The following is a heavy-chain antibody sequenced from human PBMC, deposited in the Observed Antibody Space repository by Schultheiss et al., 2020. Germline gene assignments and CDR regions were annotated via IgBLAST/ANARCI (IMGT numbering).Heavy chain of an antibody. J-gene: IGHJ4*02. Sequence: GGSLRLSCAASGFPFGDYAMSWVRQAPGKGLEWVANIKQDGSEKYYVDSVKGRFTISRDNAKNSLYLQMNSLRAEDTAVYYCARVRGKHFPDYWGQGTLVTVSS. CDR3: ARVRGKHFPDY. CDR1: GFPFGDYA. CDR2: IKQDGSEK. D-gene: IGHD3-3*02. V-gene: IGHV3-7*01.